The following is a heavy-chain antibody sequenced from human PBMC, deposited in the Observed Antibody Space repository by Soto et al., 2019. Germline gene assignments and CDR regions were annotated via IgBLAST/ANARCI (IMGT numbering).Heavy chain of an antibody. J-gene: IGHJ4*02. CDR1: GFTFSSYA. V-gene: IGHV3-23*01. D-gene: IGHD5-12*01. CDR2: ISGSGGST. CDR3: AKHEYTGYDYTEDFNY. Sequence: HPGGSLRLSCAASGFTFSSYAMSWVRQAPGKGLEWVSAISGSGGSTYYADSVKGRFTISRDNSKNTLYLQMNSLRAEDTAVYYCAKHEYTGYDYTEDFNYWGQGTLVTVSS.